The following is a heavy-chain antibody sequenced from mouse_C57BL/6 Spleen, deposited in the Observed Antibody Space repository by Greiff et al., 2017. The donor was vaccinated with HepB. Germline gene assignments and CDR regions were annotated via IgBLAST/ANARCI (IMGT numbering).Heavy chain of an antibody. V-gene: IGHV1-15*01. CDR3: TSSSGYNFDY. D-gene: IGHD3-2*02. Sequence: VQLQQSGAELVRPGASVTLSCKASGYTFTDYEMHWVKQTPVHGLEWIGAIDPETGGTAYNQKFKGKAILTADKSSSTAYMELRSLTSEDSAVYYCTSSSGYNFDYWGQGTTLTVSS. J-gene: IGHJ2*01. CDR1: GYTFTDYE. CDR2: IDPETGGT.